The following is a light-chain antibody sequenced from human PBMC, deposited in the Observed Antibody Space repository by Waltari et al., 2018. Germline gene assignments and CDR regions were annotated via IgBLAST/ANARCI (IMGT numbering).Light chain of an antibody. CDR1: RSTIGAGFD. J-gene: IGLJ2*01. Sequence: QSVLTQPPSVSGAPGQRVIISCTGTRSTIGAGFDVHWYQQVPGAAPRLLSYGNSKRPSGVPGRFSGSRSGSSASLAITGLLPEDEADYYCQSFDSSMSGSVFGGGTKLTVL. CDR2: GNS. V-gene: IGLV1-40*01. CDR3: QSFDSSMSGSV.